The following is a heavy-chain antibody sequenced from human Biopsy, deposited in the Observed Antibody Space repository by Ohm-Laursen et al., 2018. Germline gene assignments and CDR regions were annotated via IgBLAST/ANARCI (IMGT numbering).Heavy chain of an antibody. CDR2: INYRGNT. Sequence: GTLSLTCTVSGASIEDYYWTWIRQAPGKTLEWIASINYRGNTNYNPSLKSRVTMSVNTSKKQFSLRLSSVTAADTAVYYCASAGYNPDWNFDLWGRGTRVTVSS. V-gene: IGHV4-59*12. CDR3: ASAGYNPDWNFDL. CDR1: GASIEDYY. D-gene: IGHD5-24*01. J-gene: IGHJ2*01.